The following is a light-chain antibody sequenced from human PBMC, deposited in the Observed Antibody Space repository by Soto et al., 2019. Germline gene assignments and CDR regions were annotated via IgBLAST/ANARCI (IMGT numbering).Light chain of an antibody. V-gene: IGLV2-14*01. CDR1: SSDVGGYNY. Sequence: QSALTQPASVSGSPGQSITISCTGTSSDVGGYNYVSWYQQHPGKAPKLMIYDVSNRPSGVSNRFSGSKSGNTASLTISGLHAEDEAAYYCSSYTSSSTYVFGTGTKLTVL. CDR2: DVS. CDR3: SSYTSSSTYV. J-gene: IGLJ1*01.